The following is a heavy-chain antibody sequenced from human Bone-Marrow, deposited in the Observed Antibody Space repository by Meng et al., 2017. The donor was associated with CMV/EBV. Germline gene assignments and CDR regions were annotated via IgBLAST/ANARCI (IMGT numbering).Heavy chain of an antibody. D-gene: IGHD3-22*01. Sequence: ASVKVSCKASGYTFTAHYFHWVRQAPGQGLEWMGWIHPHRGDTNYAQQFQGRVTLTRDTSINTGYMELTRLTSDDTAIYYCARDTPEYSDSSGYPTLAYWGQGTLVTVSS. V-gene: IGHV1-2*02. J-gene: IGHJ4*02. CDR3: ARDTPEYSDSSGYPTLAY. CDR1: GYTFTAHY. CDR2: IHPHRGDT.